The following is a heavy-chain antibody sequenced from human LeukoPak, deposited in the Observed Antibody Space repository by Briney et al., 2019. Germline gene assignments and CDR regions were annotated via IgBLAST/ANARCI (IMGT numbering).Heavy chain of an antibody. V-gene: IGHV4-38-2*02. CDR1: GYSISSGYY. J-gene: IGHJ4*02. CDR3: ARTYYYDSSGYYYFDY. CDR2: IYHSGST. Sequence: SETLSLTCTVSGYSISSGYYWGWIRQPPGKGLEWIGSIYHSGSTYYNPSLKSRVTISVGTSKNQFSLKLSSVTAADTAVYYCARTYYYDSSGYYYFDYWGQGTLVTVSS. D-gene: IGHD3-22*01.